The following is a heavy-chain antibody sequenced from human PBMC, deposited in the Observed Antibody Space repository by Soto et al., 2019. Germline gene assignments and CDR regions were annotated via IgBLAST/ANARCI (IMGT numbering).Heavy chain of an antibody. J-gene: IGHJ5*02. CDR1: GYTFTGYY. D-gene: IGHD3-22*01. Sequence: ASVKVSCKASGYTFTGYYMHWVRQAPGQGLEGMGWINPNSGGTNYAQKFQGRVTMNRDTSISTAYMELSRLRSDDTAVYYCARAVPDYYDSSGYYYSRDWFDPWGQGTLVTVSS. CDR2: INPNSGGT. CDR3: ARAVPDYYDSSGYYYSRDWFDP. V-gene: IGHV1-2*02.